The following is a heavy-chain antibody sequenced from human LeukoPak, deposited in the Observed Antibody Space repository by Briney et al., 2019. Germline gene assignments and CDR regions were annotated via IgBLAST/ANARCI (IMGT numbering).Heavy chain of an antibody. V-gene: IGHV3-23*01. D-gene: IGHD6-6*01. Sequence: GGSLRLSCAASGFTFSSYSMNWVRQAPGKGLEWVSAISGSGGSTYYADSVKGRFTISRDNSKNTLYLQMNSLRAEDTAVYYCAKSGSSTTLPYYYMDVWGKGTTVTVSS. CDR2: ISGSGGST. CDR3: AKSGSSTTLPYYYMDV. J-gene: IGHJ6*03. CDR1: GFTFSSYS.